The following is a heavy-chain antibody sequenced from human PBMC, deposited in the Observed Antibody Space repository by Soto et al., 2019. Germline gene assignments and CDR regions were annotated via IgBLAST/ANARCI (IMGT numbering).Heavy chain of an antibody. Sequence: SETLSLPCTVSGGSISSGGYCWSWIRQHPGKGLEWIGYIYYSGATYYNPSLKSRVTISVDTSKNQFSLKLSSVTAADTALYYCARQPDYWGQGTLVTSPQ. CDR3: ARQPDY. CDR2: IYYSGAT. V-gene: IGHV4-31*03. CDR1: GGSISSGGYC. J-gene: IGHJ4*02.